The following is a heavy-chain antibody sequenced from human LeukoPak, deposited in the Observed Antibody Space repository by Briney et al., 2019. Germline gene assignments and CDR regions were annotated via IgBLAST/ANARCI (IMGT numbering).Heavy chain of an antibody. CDR3: ARVNIAVAGTGYYFDY. Sequence: GGSLRLSCAASGFTFSKYGMSWVRQAPGKGLEWVSGISGSGGSTYYADSVKGRFTISRDNAKNSLYLQMNSLRAEDTAVYYCARVNIAVAGTGYYFDYWGQGTLVTVSS. V-gene: IGHV3-23*01. J-gene: IGHJ4*02. CDR2: ISGSGGST. CDR1: GFTFSKYG. D-gene: IGHD6-19*01.